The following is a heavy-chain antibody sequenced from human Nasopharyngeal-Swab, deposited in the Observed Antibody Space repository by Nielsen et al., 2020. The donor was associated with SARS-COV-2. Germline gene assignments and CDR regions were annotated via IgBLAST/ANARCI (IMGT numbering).Heavy chain of an antibody. CDR2: INHSGST. CDR3: ARGPVVTLDY. D-gene: IGHD4-23*01. CDR1: GGSFSGYY. J-gene: IGHJ4*02. Sequence: SETLSLTCAVYGGSFSGYYWSWIRQPPGKGLEWIGEINHSGSTNYNPSLKSRVTISVDTSKNQFSLKLSSVTAADTAVYYCARGPVVTLDYWGQGTLDTVSS. V-gene: IGHV4-34*01.